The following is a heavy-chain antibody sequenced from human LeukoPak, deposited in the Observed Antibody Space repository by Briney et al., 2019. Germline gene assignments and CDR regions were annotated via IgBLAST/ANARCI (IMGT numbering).Heavy chain of an antibody. D-gene: IGHD6-13*01. CDR2: ISYTGST. Sequence: SETLSLTCTVSGDSISSYYWSWIRQPPGKGLEWIGYISYTGSTNYNPSLKSRVTMSVDMSKNQFSLKLSSMIAADTAVYYCARVSSSWYQDWYFDLWGRGTLVTVPS. V-gene: IGHV4-59*12. J-gene: IGHJ2*01. CDR1: GDSISSYY. CDR3: ARVSSSWYQDWYFDL.